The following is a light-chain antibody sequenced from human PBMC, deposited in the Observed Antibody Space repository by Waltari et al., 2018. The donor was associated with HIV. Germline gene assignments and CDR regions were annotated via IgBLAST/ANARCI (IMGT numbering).Light chain of an antibody. CDR2: DTY. J-gene: IGLJ1*01. CDR1: RSTLERNP. CDR3: ATWDESLTSFV. V-gene: IGLV1-51*01. Sequence: QSVLTQPPSVSAAPGQGVTISCSADRSTLERNPVSWYKLVPGTSPKLLIYDTYQRPSGIPARFSGSRSGTSVALIITGLQTGDEADYFCATWDESLTSFVFGDATTVT.